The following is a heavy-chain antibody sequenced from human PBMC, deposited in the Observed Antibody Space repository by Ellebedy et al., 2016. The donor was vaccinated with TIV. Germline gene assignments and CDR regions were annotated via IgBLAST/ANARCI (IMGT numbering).Heavy chain of an antibody. Sequence: AASVKVSCKASGYTFTGYYMHWVRQAPGQGLEWMGWINPNSGGTNYAQKFQGRVTMTRDKSISTAYMELSRLRSDGTAVYSCARGLGGDSDQSGVYWGQGTLVTVSS. CDR3: ARGLGGDSDQSGVY. D-gene: IGHD4-17*01. V-gene: IGHV1-2*02. CDR2: INPNSGGT. J-gene: IGHJ4*02. CDR1: GYTFTGYY.